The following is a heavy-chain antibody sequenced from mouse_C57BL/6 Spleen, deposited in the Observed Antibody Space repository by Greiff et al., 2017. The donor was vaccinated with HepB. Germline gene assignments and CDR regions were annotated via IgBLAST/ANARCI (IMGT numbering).Heavy chain of an antibody. J-gene: IGHJ2*01. Sequence: ESGPGLVKPSQSLSLTCSVTGYSITSGYYWNWIRQFPGNKLEWMGYISYDGSNNYNPSLKNRISITRDTSKNQFFLKLNSVTTEDTATYYCARVNWEGPFDYWGQGTTLTVSS. CDR3: ARVNWEGPFDY. D-gene: IGHD4-1*01. V-gene: IGHV3-6*01. CDR2: ISYDGSN. CDR1: GYSITSGYY.